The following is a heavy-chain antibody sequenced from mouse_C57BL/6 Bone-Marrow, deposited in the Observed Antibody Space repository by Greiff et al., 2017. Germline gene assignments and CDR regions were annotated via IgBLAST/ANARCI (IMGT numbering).Heavy chain of an antibody. V-gene: IGHV1-15*01. CDR3: TADYGSSYDYYSMDY. J-gene: IGHJ4*01. D-gene: IGHD1-1*01. CDR1: GYTFTDYE. CDR2: IDPETGGT. Sequence: QVKLQQSGAELVRPGASVTLSCKASGYTFTDYEMHWVKQRPVHGLEWIGAIDPETGGTAYNQKFKGKAILTADKSSSTAYMELRSLTSEDSAVYDCTADYGSSYDYYSMDYWGQGTSVTVSS.